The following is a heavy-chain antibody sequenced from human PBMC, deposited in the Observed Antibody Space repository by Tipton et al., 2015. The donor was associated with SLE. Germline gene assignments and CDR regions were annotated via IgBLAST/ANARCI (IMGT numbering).Heavy chain of an antibody. CDR3: ARDKGTTRLDY. J-gene: IGHJ4*02. CDR2: IYTSGST. Sequence: TLSLTCTVSGGSISSGSLYWSWIRQPAGKGLEWIGHIYTSGSTDYNPSLKSRVTISVDTSKNQFSLKLSSVTAADTAVYYCARDKGTTRLDYWGQGALVTVSS. V-gene: IGHV4-61*09. D-gene: IGHD1-26*01. CDR1: GGSISSGSLY.